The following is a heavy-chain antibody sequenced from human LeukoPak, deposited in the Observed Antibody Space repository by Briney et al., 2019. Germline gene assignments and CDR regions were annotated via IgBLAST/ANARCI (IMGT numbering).Heavy chain of an antibody. J-gene: IGHJ3*02. CDR1: GFTFSKYA. CDR3: AKEGHYYDAFDI. D-gene: IGHD3-10*01. Sequence: PGGSLRLSCAASGFTFSKYAMTWVRQAPGKGLEWVSAISSSTLKIYYADSVKGRFTISRDNSKNTLYLQMNSLRAEDTAVYYCAKEGHYYDAFDIWGQGTMVTVSS. V-gene: IGHV3-23*01. CDR2: ISSSTLKI.